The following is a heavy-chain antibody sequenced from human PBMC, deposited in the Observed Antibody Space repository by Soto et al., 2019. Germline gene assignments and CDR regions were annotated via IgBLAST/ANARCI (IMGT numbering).Heavy chain of an antibody. CDR1: GFTFSSYA. CDR3: ARDNSPVSSSWYPPSSWFDP. V-gene: IGHV4-59*01. CDR2: IYYSGST. D-gene: IGHD6-13*01. Sequence: GSLRLSCAASGFTFSSYAMSWVRQAPGKGLEWIGYIYYSGSTNYNPSLKSRVTISVDTSKNQFSLKLSSVTAADTAVYYCARDNSPVSSSWYPPSSWFDPWGQGTLVTVSS. J-gene: IGHJ5*02.